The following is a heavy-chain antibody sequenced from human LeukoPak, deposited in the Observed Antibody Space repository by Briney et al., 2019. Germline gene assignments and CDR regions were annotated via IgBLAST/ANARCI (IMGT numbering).Heavy chain of an antibody. Sequence: SVKVSCKASGGTFSSYAISWVRQAPGQGLEWMGRIIPILGIANYAQKFQGRVTITADKSTSTAYMELSSLRSEDTAVYYCARDVAVAGTSSDTFDIWGQGTMVTVSS. CDR1: GGTFSSYA. CDR3: ARDVAVAGTSSDTFDI. V-gene: IGHV1-69*04. D-gene: IGHD6-19*01. J-gene: IGHJ3*02. CDR2: IIPILGIA.